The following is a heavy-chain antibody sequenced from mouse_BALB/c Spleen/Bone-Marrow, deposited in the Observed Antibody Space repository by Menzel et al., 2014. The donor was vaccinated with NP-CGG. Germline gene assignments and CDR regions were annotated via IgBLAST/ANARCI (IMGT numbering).Heavy chain of an antibody. D-gene: IGHD1-1*02. CDR1: GDSITSGY. J-gene: IGHJ2*01. CDR3: ARLGGYGPYFDY. V-gene: IGHV3-8*02. Sequence: EVQLQPSGPGLVNPSQTLSLTCSVTGDSITSGYWNWIRKFPGNKLEYMGYISYSGSTYFNPSLKSRISITRDTSKNQYYLQVNSVTTEDTATYYCARLGGYGPYFDYWGQGTTLTVSS. CDR2: ISYSGST.